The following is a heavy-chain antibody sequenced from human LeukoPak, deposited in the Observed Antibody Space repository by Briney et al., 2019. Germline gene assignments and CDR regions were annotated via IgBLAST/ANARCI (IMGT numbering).Heavy chain of an antibody. D-gene: IGHD5-24*01. J-gene: IGHJ4*02. CDR3: ARDPRRDGYNSGHYFDY. V-gene: IGHV1-46*01. CDR1: GYSFTSYY. CDR2: INPSGGST. Sequence: ASVKVSCKASGYSFTSYYVHWVRQAPGQGLEWMGIINPSGGSTSYAEKFQDRVTMTRDTSTTTVYMELSSLRSEDTAVYYCARDPRRDGYNSGHYFDYWGQGTLVTVSS.